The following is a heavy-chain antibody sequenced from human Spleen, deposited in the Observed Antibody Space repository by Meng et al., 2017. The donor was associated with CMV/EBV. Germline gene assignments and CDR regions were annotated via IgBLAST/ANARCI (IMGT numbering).Heavy chain of an antibody. CDR2: INYSGST. D-gene: IGHD4-11*01. J-gene: IGHJ4*02. V-gene: IGHV4-34*01. Sequence: SETLSLTCTVYGGSFSGYYWSWIRQPPGKGLEWIGEINYSGSTNHNPSLKSRVTISVDTSKNQVSLKLSSVTAADTAVYYCAHSPDYWGQGTLVTVSS. CDR3: AHSPDY. CDR1: GGSFSGYY.